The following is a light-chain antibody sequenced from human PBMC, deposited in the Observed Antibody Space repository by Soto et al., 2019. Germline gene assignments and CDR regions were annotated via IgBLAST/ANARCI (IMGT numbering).Light chain of an antibody. J-gene: IGKJ2*01. Sequence: EIVMTQSPATLSVSPGERATLSCRASQNIGTDLAWYQHKPGRTPRLLIYGVSTRATGVPARFSGSGSGTEFTLTISSLQSEDFAVYCLQHIHWRTFGQGTKLEVK. CDR1: QNIGTD. V-gene: IGKV3-15*01. CDR3: LQHIHWRT. CDR2: GVS.